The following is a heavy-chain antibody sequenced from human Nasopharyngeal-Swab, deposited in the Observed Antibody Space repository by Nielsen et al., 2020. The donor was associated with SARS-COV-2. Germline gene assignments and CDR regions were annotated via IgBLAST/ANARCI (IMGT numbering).Heavy chain of an antibody. V-gene: IGHV1-46*01. D-gene: IGHD4-17*01. CDR3: ARDIGDYRSFAY. Sequence: WVRQAPGQGLEWMGIINPKGGSTNYVQKFLGRITMTRDTPTTTVYMELSSLRSEDTAVYYCARDIGDYRSFAYWGQGTLVTVPQ. J-gene: IGHJ4*02. CDR2: INPKGGST.